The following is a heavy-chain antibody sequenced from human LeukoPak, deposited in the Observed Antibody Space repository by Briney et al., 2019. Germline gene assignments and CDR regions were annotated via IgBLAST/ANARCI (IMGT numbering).Heavy chain of an antibody. J-gene: IGHJ4*02. CDR1: GFTFTRYR. Sequence: GGSLRLSCAASGFTFTRYRMTWVRQAPGKGQGWVANIKQDGSERYYVDSVEGRFTISRDNAKNSLFLQMNSLRDGDTAVYYCARSESTMTTWSMDYWGQGALVMVSS. CDR2: IKQDGSER. V-gene: IGHV3-7*01. D-gene: IGHD4-17*01. CDR3: ARSESTMTTWSMDY.